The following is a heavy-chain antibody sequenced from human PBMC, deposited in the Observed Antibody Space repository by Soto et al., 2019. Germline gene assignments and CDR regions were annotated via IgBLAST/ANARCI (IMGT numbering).Heavy chain of an antibody. CDR1: GFTFSSYW. D-gene: IGHD5-12*01. J-gene: IGHJ4*02. V-gene: IGHV3-74*01. CDR2: IKGDGTNT. CDR3: ARGLSGYYGFDY. Sequence: EVQLVESGGGLVQFRGSLRLSCAASGFTFSSYWMHWVRQVPGKGLVWVSRIKGDGTNTGYADSVKGRFTISRDNVKNTLYLQLNSLRAEDTAVYYCARGLSGYYGFDYWGQGTLLTVSS.